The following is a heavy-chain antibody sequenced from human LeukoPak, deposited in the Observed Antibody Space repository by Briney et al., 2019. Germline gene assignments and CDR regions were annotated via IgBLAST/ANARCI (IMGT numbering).Heavy chain of an antibody. CDR1: GYSISSGNY. CDR3: ARSEGSSWYGHFDY. D-gene: IGHD6-13*01. CDR2: IYHSGST. Sequence: SETLSLTCSVSGYSISSGNYWGWIRLPPGKGLQWIGSIYHSGSTYYNPSLKSRVTISVDTSKNQFSLRLSSVTAADTAVYYCARSEGSSWYGHFDYWGQGTLVTVSS. V-gene: IGHV4-38-2*01. J-gene: IGHJ4*02.